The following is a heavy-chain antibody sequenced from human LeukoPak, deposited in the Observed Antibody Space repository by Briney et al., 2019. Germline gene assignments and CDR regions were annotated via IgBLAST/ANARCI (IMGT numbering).Heavy chain of an antibody. CDR1: GFTFSTYW. J-gene: IGHJ4*02. V-gene: IGHV3-7*01. CDR2: IKQDGSEK. D-gene: IGHD6-13*01. CDR3: AKSDIGSSWYPFDY. Sequence: PGGSLRLSCAASGFTFSTYWMNWVRQAPGKGLEWVVNIKQDGSEKYYVDSVKGRFTISRDNSKNTLYLQMNSLRAEDTAVYYCAKSDIGSSWYPFDYWGQGTLVTVSS.